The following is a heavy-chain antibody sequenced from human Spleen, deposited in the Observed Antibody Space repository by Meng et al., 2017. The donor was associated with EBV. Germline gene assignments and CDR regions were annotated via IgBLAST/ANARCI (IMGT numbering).Heavy chain of an antibody. D-gene: IGHD4-17*01. CDR1: GFTFISYA. CDR3: ASPGHYAEPPY. J-gene: IGHJ4*02. CDR2: ISYDGDIK. V-gene: IGHV3-30-3*01. Sequence: QVRMVGAGGGLVLPGRSLRLSCAASGFTFISYAMHWVRQAPGQGLEWVAMISYDGDIKNYADSVKGRFTISRDNSKNTLYLQMNGLRPEDTAVYYCASPGHYAEPPYWGQGTLVTVSS.